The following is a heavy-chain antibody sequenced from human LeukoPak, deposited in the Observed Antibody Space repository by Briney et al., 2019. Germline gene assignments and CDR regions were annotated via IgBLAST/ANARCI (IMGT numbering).Heavy chain of an antibody. CDR1: GITFSGSG. V-gene: IGHV3-23*01. CDR3: AKASAMIVVVSKHFDY. CDR2: ISGSSSNT. Sequence: PGGSLRLSCAASGITFSGSGMSWVRQAPGKGLEWVSTISGSSSNTHYADSVKGRFTISRDNYKDTLYMQMNSLRVEDTAVYYCAKASAMIVVVSKHFDYWGQGTLVTVSS. D-gene: IGHD3-22*01. J-gene: IGHJ4*02.